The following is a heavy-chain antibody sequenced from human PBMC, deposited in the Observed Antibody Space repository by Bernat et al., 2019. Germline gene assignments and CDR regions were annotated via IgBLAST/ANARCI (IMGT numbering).Heavy chain of an antibody. CDR2: INGGGGSD. D-gene: IGHD3-3*01. J-gene: IGHJ4*02. CDR1: GFTFSSYP. CDR3: AKDYDFWSGAFDY. V-gene: IGHV3-23*01. Sequence: EVQLLESGGGLVQPGGSLRLSCAASGFTFSSYPMSWVRQAPGKGLEWVSLINGGGGSDYYADSVKGRFTSSRDNSKNTLYLKMNSLGAEDTAVDYCAKDYDFWSGAFDYWGQGTLVTVSS.